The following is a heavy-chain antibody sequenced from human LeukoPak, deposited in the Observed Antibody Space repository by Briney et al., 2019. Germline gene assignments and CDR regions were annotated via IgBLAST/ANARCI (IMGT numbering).Heavy chain of an antibody. CDR2: IIPIFGTA. Sequence: GSSVKVSCKASGGTFSSYAISWVRQAPGQGLEWMGGIIPIFGTANYAQKFQGRVTFTTDESTSTAYMELSSLRSEDTAVYYCARVGYYGSGSYWYYYYMDVWGKGTTVTVSS. CDR3: ARVGYYGSGSYWYYYYMDV. D-gene: IGHD3-10*01. CDR1: GGTFSSYA. V-gene: IGHV1-69*05. J-gene: IGHJ6*03.